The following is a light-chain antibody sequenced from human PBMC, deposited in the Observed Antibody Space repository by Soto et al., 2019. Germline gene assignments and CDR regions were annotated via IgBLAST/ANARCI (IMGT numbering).Light chain of an antibody. CDR3: QQYNAA. Sequence: IQLTQTPSSLSASVGDRVTITCRASQGISRWLAWYQQKPGKAPKLLIYQASTLESGVPSRFTGSGSGTEFTLTINSLQSDDFATYYCQQYNAAFGQGTRLEIK. V-gene: IGKV1-5*03. CDR2: QAS. J-gene: IGKJ5*01. CDR1: QGISRW.